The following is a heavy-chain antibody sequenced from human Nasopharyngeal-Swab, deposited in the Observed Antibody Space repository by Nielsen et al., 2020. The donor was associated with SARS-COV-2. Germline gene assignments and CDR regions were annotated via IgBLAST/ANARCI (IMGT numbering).Heavy chain of an antibody. CDR2: INAGNGNT. D-gene: IGHD3-9*01. CDR1: GYTFTSYA. CDR3: ARGKDFDWLRGGGMDV. J-gene: IGHJ6*02. Sequence: ASVKVSCKASGYTFTSYAMHWVRQVPGQRLEWMGWINAGNGNTKYSQKFQGRVTITRDTSASTAYMELSSLRSEDTAVYYCARGKDFDWLRGGGMDVWGQGTTVTVSS. V-gene: IGHV1-3*01.